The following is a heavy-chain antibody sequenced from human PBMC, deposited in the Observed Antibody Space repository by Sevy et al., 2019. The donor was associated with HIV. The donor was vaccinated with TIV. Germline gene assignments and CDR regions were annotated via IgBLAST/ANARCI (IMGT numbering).Heavy chain of an antibody. Sequence: GGSLRLSCAASGFTFSSYSMNWVRQAPGKGLEWVSSISSSSSYIYYADSVKGRFTISRDNAKNSLYLQMNSLRAEDTAGYYCARDLFDDFWGGYYENWFDPWGQGTLVTVSS. V-gene: IGHV3-21*01. J-gene: IGHJ5*02. CDR3: ARDLFDDFWGGYYENWFDP. CDR2: ISSSSSYI. D-gene: IGHD3-3*01. CDR1: GFTFSSYS.